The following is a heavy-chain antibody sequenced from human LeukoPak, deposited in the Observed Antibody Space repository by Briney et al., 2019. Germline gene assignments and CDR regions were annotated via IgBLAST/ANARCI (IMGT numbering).Heavy chain of an antibody. CDR2: ISAYNGNT. J-gene: IGHJ5*02. CDR3: ARVQSGSYSEWFDP. V-gene: IGHV1-18*01. Sequence: ASVKVSCKASGYTFTSYGISWVRQAPGQGLEWMGWISAYNGNTNYAQKLQGRVTMTTDTSTSTAYMELRSLRSDDTAVYYCARVQSGSYSEWFDPWGQGTLVTVSS. CDR1: GYTFTSYG. D-gene: IGHD1-26*01.